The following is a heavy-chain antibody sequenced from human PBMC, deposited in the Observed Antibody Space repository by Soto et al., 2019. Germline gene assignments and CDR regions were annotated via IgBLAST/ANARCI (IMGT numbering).Heavy chain of an antibody. J-gene: IGHJ4*02. V-gene: IGHV3-23*01. CDR2: ISGSGGST. D-gene: IGHD3-9*01. Sequence: GGSLRLSCAASGFTFSSYAVSWVRQAPGKGLEWVSAISGSGGSTYYADSVKGRFTISRDNSKNTLYLQMNSLRAEDTAVYYCAKVNDYDILTGHKNFDYWGQGTLVTVSS. CDR3: AKVNDYDILTGHKNFDY. CDR1: GFTFSSYA.